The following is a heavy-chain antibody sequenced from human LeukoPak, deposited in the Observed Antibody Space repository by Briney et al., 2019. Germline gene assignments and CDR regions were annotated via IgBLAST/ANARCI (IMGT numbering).Heavy chain of an antibody. J-gene: IGHJ4*02. CDR3: ARDPGVTTGTYYFDS. CDR1: GGSISSGDYY. D-gene: IGHD1-1*01. Sequence: NPSQTLSLTCTVSGGSISSGDYYWSWIRQHPGKGLEWIGYIYYSGSTYYNPSLKSRVTISVDTSKNQFSLKLSSVTAADTAVYYCARDPGVTTGTYYFDSWGQGSLVTVSS. CDR2: IYYSGST. V-gene: IGHV4-31*03.